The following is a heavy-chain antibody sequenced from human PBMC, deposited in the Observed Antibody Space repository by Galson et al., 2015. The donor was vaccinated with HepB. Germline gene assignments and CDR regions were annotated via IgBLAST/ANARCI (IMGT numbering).Heavy chain of an antibody. CDR3: VRDRQMAY. CDR2: ISRGGSAT. J-gene: IGHJ4*02. Sequence: SLRLSCAGSGFTFGLFSFNWVRQAPGKGLEFISYISRGGSATYSTGSVRGRFTISRDDAKNSLFLQMNSLRVEDTAIYYCVRDRQMAYWGQGTLVTVSS. V-gene: IGHV3-48*01. D-gene: IGHD5-24*01. CDR1: GFTFGLFS.